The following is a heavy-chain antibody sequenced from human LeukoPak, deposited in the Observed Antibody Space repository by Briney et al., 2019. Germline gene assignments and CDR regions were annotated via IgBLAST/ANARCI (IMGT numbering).Heavy chain of an antibody. D-gene: IGHD6-13*01. CDR2: INQSGTT. CDR1: NGSFSGYF. Sequence: SETLSLTCAVHNGSFSGYFWSWIRQPPGKGLEWIGEINQSGTTNYNPSLKSRVTISEDTSKNQFSLKLTSMTAADTAVYYCARARGQQLPIRHYFDPWGQGTLVTVSS. J-gene: IGHJ5*02. CDR3: ARARGQQLPIRHYFDP. V-gene: IGHV4-34*01.